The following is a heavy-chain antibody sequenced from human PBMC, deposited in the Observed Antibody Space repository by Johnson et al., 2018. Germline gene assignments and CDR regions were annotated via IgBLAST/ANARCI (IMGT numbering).Heavy chain of an antibody. V-gene: IGHV3-43D*03. Sequence: VESGGSLRLSCAASGFTFDDYAMHWVRQAPGKGLEWVSLISWDGGSTYYADSVKGRFPISRDNSKNSLYLQMNSLRAEDTALYYCAKVSVPYYYGSGRYSYYYMDVWGKGTTVTVSS. D-gene: IGHD3-10*01. J-gene: IGHJ6*03. CDR3: AKVSVPYYYGSGRYSYYYMDV. CDR2: ISWDGGST. CDR1: GFTFDDYA.